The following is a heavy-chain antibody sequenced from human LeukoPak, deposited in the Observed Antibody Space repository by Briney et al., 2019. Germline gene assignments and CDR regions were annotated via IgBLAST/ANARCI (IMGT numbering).Heavy chain of an antibody. J-gene: IGHJ5*02. V-gene: IGHV4-4*07. CDR3: ARTGDSGYDSYENWIDP. D-gene: IGHD5-12*01. CDR1: GGSISSYY. Sequence: PSETLSLTCTGSGGSISSYYWSWIRQPAGKGLEWIGRIYTSGSTNYNPSLKSRVTMSVDTSKNQFSLKLSSVTAADTAVYYCARTGDSGYDSYENWIDPWGQGTLVTVSS. CDR2: IYTSGST.